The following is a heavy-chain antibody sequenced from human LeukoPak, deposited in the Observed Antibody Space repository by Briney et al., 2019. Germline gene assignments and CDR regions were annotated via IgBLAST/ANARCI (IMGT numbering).Heavy chain of an antibody. D-gene: IGHD6-13*01. CDR1: GFSFSSYE. V-gene: IGHV3-48*03. CDR2: ISRSATTI. J-gene: IGHJ4*02. CDR3: ARVGALSSSWLLY. Sequence: GGSLRLSCAASGFSFSSYEMNWVRQAPGKGLGWVSSISRSATTIYYADSVKGRFTISRDNAKNSLYLQMNSLRAEDTAAYFCARVGALSSSWLLYWGQGTLVTVSS.